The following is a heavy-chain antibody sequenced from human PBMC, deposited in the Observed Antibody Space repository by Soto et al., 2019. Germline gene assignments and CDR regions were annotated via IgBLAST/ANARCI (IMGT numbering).Heavy chain of an antibody. CDR1: GGSISNNDYY. V-gene: IGHV4-30-4*01. Sequence: QVQLQESGPGLVKPSQTLALTCTVSGGSISNNDYYWSWIRQPPGKGLECIGYIFYSGSTYSNPSLESRITMSVDTSKNQFSLQLSSVTPADTAVYFCARAIFGVVLARYSMDVWGQGTTVTVSS. CDR2: IFYSGST. J-gene: IGHJ6*02. CDR3: ARAIFGVVLARYSMDV. D-gene: IGHD3-3*01.